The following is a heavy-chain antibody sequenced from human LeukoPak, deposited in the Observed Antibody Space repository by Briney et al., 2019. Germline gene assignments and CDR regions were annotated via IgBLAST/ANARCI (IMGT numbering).Heavy chain of an antibody. CDR3: ARGSGHDRVYYYGMDV. Sequence: PGGSLRLSCAASGFTFNKFWMTWVRQAPGKGLEWVATIHQDGSEKSYVDSAKGRFTISRDNTKNSLFLQMSGLGVEDTAVYYCARGSGHDRVYYYGMDVWGQGTTVTVSS. D-gene: IGHD5-12*01. V-gene: IGHV3-7*03. CDR1: GFTFNKFW. CDR2: IHQDGSEK. J-gene: IGHJ6*02.